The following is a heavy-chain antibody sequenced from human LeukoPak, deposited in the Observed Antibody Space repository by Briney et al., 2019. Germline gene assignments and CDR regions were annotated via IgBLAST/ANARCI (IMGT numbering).Heavy chain of an antibody. D-gene: IGHD3-3*01. CDR2: ISYDGSNK. CDR1: GFTFSSYG. CDR3: ARDRAFWSGHFDY. V-gene: IGHV3-30*03. Sequence: GGSLRLSRAASGFTFSSYGMHWVRQAPGKGLEWVAVISYDGSNKYYADSVKGRFTISRDNSKNTLYLQMNSLRVEDTATYYCARDRAFWSGHFDYWGQGTLVTVSS. J-gene: IGHJ4*02.